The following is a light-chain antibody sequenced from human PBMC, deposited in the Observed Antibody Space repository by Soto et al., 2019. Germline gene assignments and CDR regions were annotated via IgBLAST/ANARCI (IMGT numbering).Light chain of an antibody. J-gene: IGLJ3*02. CDR3: SSFASSNTWV. CDR2: EVT. V-gene: IGLV2-8*01. Sequence: QSALTQPPSASGSPGQSVTISCTGTSSDVGAYNYVSWYQQHAGKAPKLVIYEVTKRPSGVPDRSSGSKSANTASLTVSGLQAEDEADYYSSSFASSNTWVFGGGTKLTVL. CDR1: SSDVGAYNY.